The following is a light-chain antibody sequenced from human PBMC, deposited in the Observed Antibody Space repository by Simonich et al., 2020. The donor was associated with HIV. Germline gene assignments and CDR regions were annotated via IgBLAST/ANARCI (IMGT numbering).Light chain of an antibody. V-gene: IGLV1-40*01. Sequence: QSVLTQPPSVSGAPGQRVTISCTGSSSNLGGGFDVHWYQQLPGTAPKLLIYGNSNRPSGVPDRCSGSKSGTSASLAITGLQAEDEADYYCQSYDSSLSGSVFGGGTKLTVL. CDR1: SSNLGGGFD. CDR3: QSYDSSLSGSV. CDR2: GNS. J-gene: IGLJ3*02.